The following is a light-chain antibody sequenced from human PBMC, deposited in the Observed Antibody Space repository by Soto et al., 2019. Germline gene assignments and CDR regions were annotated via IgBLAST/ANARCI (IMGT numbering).Light chain of an antibody. V-gene: IGKV3-20*01. Sequence: EIVLTQSPGTLSLSPGERATLSCGASQSVSSYLAWYQQKPGQAPRLLSYGVSSRATGIPDRFSGSGSGTDFTLTISRLETEDFAVYYCQQYVTSPLTFGGGTRWIS. CDR2: GVS. J-gene: IGKJ4*01. CDR3: QQYVTSPLT. CDR1: QSVSSY.